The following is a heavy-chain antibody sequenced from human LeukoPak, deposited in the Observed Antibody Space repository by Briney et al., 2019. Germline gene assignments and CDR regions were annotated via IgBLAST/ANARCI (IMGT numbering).Heavy chain of an antibody. V-gene: IGHV4-34*01. CDR2: INHSGYT. D-gene: IGHD4-17*01. CDR3: TRMTTRHDY. Sequence: SETLSLTCAVSGVSFDDYYWAWVRQTPGKGLEWIGEINHSGYTNDSPSLKSRVTLSIDTSRKQFSLNLRSVTVADAGIYYCTRMTTRHDYWGQGTLVTVSS. CDR1: GVSFDDYY. J-gene: IGHJ4*02.